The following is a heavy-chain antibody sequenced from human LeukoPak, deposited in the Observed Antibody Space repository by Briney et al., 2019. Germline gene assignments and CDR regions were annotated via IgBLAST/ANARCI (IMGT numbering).Heavy chain of an antibody. J-gene: IGHJ5*02. CDR3: ARAENLEWLFWFDP. CDR2: ISAYNGNT. D-gene: IGHD3-3*01. V-gene: IGHV1-18*01. Sequence: ASVNVSCKASGYTFTSYGISWVRQAPGQGLEWMGWISAYNGNTNCAQKLQGGVTMTTDTSTSTAYMELRSLRSDGTAVYYCARAENLEWLFWFDPWGQGTLVTVSS. CDR1: GYTFTSYG.